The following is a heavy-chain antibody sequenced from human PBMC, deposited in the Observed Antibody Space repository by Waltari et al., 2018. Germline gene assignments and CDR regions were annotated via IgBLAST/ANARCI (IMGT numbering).Heavy chain of an antibody. Sequence: EVQLLESGGGLVQPGGSLRLSCAASGFTFSSYAMSWVRQAPGKGLEWVSAISGSGGSTYYADTVKGRFTISRDNSKNTLYLQMNSLRAEDTAVYYWAKDQNPYCGGDCYSGWFDPWGQGTLVTVSS. D-gene: IGHD2-21*01. CDR2: ISGSGGST. CDR3: AKDQNPYCGGDCYSGWFDP. V-gene: IGHV3-23*01. J-gene: IGHJ5*02. CDR1: GFTFSSYA.